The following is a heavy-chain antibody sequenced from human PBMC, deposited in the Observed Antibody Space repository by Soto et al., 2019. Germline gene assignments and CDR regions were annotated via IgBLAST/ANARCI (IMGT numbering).Heavy chain of an antibody. J-gene: IGHJ4*02. D-gene: IGHD3-10*02. CDR1: GCSISSYY. Sequence: QVQLQESGPGLVKPSDTLPLTCPVSGCSISSYYWRWIRQPLGKGLEWIGYIYYSGSTKYNPSLKSRVTITVDTSKNQFSLKLSSVTAADTAVYYCARASMLAGYSSLDYWGQGTLVTFSS. CDR2: IYYSGST. V-gene: IGHV4-59*01. CDR3: ARASMLAGYSSLDY.